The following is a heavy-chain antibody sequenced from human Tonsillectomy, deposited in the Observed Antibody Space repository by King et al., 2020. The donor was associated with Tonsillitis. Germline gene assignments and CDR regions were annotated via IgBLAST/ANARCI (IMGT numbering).Heavy chain of an antibody. Sequence: VQLVESGGDVVQSGGSLRLSCTASGFSISDYGLHWVRQAPGKGLEWVAFSAFDGRNKYYADSVKGRFTISRDNSKNMLYLQVNSLRVEDTAVYYCAKEGGRYNNSPTGAFDVWGQGTTVTGSS. CDR2: SAFDGRNK. V-gene: IGHV3-30*02. J-gene: IGHJ3*01. D-gene: IGHD1-14*01. CDR3: AKEGGRYNNSPTGAFDV. CDR1: GFSISDYG.